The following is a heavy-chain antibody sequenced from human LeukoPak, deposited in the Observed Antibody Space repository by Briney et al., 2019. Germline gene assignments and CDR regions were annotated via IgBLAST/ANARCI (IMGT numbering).Heavy chain of an antibody. D-gene: IGHD3-3*01. CDR1: GGSISSGDYY. CDR3: AREAGLRWFWSGRDYYYYMDV. V-gene: IGHV4-30-4*08. CDR2: IYYSGST. J-gene: IGHJ6*03. Sequence: SETLSLTCTVSGGSISSGDYYWSWIRQPPGKGLEWNGYIYYSGSTYYNPSLKSRVTISVDTSKNQFSLKLSSVTAADTAVYYCAREAGLRWFWSGRDYYYYMDVWGKGTTVTVSS.